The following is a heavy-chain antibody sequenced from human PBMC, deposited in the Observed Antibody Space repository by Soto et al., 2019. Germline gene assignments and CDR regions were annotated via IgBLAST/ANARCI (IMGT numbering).Heavy chain of an antibody. J-gene: IGHJ6*02. V-gene: IGHV3-30*03. D-gene: IGHD1-26*01. CDR2: ISYESNKT. Sequence: QVQLVESGGGVVQPGRSLRLSCAASGFTFNSYGMHWVRQGPGNGLEWVAFISYESNKTYYADYVKGRFTISRDNSNSALYIQMNSLTGEDTAVYYCARTRSAGSDFHYYSFDVWGQGTTVTVSS. CDR1: GFTFNSYG. CDR3: ARTRSAGSDFHYYSFDV.